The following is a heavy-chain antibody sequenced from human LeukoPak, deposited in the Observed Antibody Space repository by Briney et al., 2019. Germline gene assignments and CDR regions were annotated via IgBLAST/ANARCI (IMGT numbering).Heavy chain of an antibody. CDR1: GGSVSSGSYY. J-gene: IGHJ6*04. CDR2: IYYSGST. D-gene: IGHD5/OR15-5a*01. CDR3: ARDPGSTLYYYYGMDV. V-gene: IGHV4-61*01. Sequence: SETLSPTCTVSGGSVSSGSYYWSWIRQPPGKGLEWIGYIYYSGSTNYNPSLKSRVTISVDTSKNQFSLKLSSVTAADTAVYYCARDPGSTLYYYYGMDVWGKGTTVTVSS.